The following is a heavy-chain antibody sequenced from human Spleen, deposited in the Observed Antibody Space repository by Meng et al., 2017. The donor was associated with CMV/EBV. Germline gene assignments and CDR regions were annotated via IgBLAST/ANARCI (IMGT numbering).Heavy chain of an antibody. D-gene: IGHD1-26*01. Sequence: LRLSCAISGDSVSSNSAAWNWIRQSPSRGLEWLGRTYYRSKWYNDYAVSVKSRITIDPDTSKNQFSLQLNSVTPEDTTVYYCALASGGSYYYFDYWGQGTLVTVSS. V-gene: IGHV6-1*01. CDR2: TYYRSKWYN. J-gene: IGHJ4*02. CDR1: GDSVSSNSAA. CDR3: ALASGGSYYYFDY.